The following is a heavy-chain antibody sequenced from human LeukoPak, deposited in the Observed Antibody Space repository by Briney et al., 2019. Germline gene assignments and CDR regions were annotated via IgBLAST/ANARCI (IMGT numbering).Heavy chain of an antibody. CDR1: GYSLITYG. CDR2: ISAYNGNT. V-gene: IGHV1-18*01. J-gene: IGHJ3*02. CDR3: ARERKSSYDTLTGYYKSDALDI. D-gene: IGHD3-9*01. Sequence: VASVKVSCKAAGYSLITYGISWVRQAPGQGLEWMGWISAYNGNTNYAQKLQGRVTVTTDTSTNTAYMELRSLRSDDTAVYYCARERKSSYDTLTGYYKSDALDIWGQGTMVTV.